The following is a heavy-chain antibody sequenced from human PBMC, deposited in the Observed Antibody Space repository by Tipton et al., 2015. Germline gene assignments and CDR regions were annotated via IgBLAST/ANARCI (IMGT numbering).Heavy chain of an antibody. CDR2: IYPGDSDT. J-gene: IGHJ5*02. V-gene: IGHV5-51*01. CDR1: GYTFASNW. D-gene: IGHD7-27*01. CDR3: ARHEGRSGWFDP. Sequence: QLVQSGAEVREPGESLKISCKDSGYTFASNWIGWVRQMPGKGLEWMGIIYPGDSDTRYSPSLQGQVTISADRSNSIVYLQWSSLKASDTAMYFCARHEGRSGWFDPWVQGTLVTVSS.